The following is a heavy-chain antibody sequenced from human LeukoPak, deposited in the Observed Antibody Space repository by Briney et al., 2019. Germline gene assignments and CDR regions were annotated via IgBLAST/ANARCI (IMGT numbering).Heavy chain of an antibody. CDR3: TTLYSGAMDY. Sequence: RPGGSLRLSCAASGFSFNTYWMSWVRRVPEKGLVWVSRIKTDGSSTSYADSVKGRFTISRDNAKNTLYLQMNSLRAEDTAVYYCTTLYSGAMDYWGQGTLVTVSS. D-gene: IGHD1-26*01. CDR2: IKTDGSST. CDR1: GFSFNTYW. J-gene: IGHJ4*02. V-gene: IGHV3-74*01.